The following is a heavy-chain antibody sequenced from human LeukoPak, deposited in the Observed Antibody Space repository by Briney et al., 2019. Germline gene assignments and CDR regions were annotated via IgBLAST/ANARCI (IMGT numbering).Heavy chain of an antibody. CDR3: AATGYCSGGSCYGDAFDI. CDR2: IYSGGST. V-gene: IGHV3-53*01. D-gene: IGHD2-15*01. CDR1: GFTVSSNY. Sequence: PGGSLRLSCAASGFTVSSNYMSWVRQAPGKGLEWVSVIYSGGSTYYADSVKGRFTISRDNSKNTLYLQMNSLRAEDTAVYYCAATGYCSGGSCYGDAFDIWGQGTMVTVSS. J-gene: IGHJ3*02.